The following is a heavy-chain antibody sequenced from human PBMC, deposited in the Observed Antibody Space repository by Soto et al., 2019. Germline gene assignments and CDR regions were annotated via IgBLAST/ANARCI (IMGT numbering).Heavy chain of an antibody. V-gene: IGHV4-30-4*02. CDR3: ARGRYCLTGRCFPNWFDS. CDR1: GDSISTVDYF. CDR2: IYKSATT. J-gene: IGHJ5*01. Sequence: SETLSLTCSVSGDSISTVDYFWAWIRQPPGQALEYIGYIYKSATTYYNPSFESRVAISLDTSKSQFSLNVTSLTAADTAVYFCARGRYCLTGRCFPNWFDSWGQGTLVTVSS. D-gene: IGHD2-15*01.